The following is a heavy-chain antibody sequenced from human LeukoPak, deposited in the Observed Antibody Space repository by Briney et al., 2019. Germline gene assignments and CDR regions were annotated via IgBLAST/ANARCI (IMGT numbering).Heavy chain of an antibody. D-gene: IGHD1-26*01. CDR3: ARAGPTTAVDAFDI. J-gene: IGHJ3*02. CDR1: GYSISSSNW. CDR2: IYYSGST. V-gene: IGHV4-28*03. Sequence: PSETLSLTCAVSGYSISSSNWWGWIRQPPGKGLEWIGYIYYSGSTYYNPSLESRVTMSLDTSKNQISLNLSSVTAVDTAVYYCARAGPTTAVDAFDIWGLGTKVTVSS.